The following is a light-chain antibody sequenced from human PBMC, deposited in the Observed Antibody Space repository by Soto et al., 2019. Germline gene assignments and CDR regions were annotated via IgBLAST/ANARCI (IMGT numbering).Light chain of an antibody. CDR1: QSVSSSY. CDR3: QHYGSSPYT. J-gene: IGKJ2*01. Sequence: ELVLTQSPGTLSLSPGERATLSCRASQSVSSSYLAWYQQKPGQAPRLLIYCASSRATGIPDRFSGSGSGTDFTLTISRLEPEDFAVYYCQHYGSSPYTFGQGTKLEI. CDR2: CAS. V-gene: IGKV3-20*01.